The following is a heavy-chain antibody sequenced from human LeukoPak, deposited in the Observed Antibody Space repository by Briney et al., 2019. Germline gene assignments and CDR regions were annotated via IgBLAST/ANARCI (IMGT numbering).Heavy chain of an antibody. CDR2: IKSKTDGGTT. V-gene: IGHV3-15*01. D-gene: IGHD6-19*01. CDR1: GFTFSNAW. CDR3: AILDRAEAVTFAY. J-gene: IGHJ4*02. Sequence: PGGSLRLSCAASGFTFSNAWMSWVRQAPGKGLEWVGRIKSKTDGGTTDYAAPVKGRFTISRDDSKNTLYLQMNSLKTEDTAVYYCAILDRAEAVTFAYWGQGTLVTVSS.